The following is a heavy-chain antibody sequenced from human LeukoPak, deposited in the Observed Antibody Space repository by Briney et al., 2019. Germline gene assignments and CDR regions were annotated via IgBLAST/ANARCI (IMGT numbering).Heavy chain of an antibody. CDR1: GFTVSRNY. V-gene: IGHV3-66*01. J-gene: IGHJ3*02. CDR2: IYSGGRT. CDR3: AKEDSSSCAADTDAFDI. D-gene: IGHD6-13*01. Sequence: GGSLRLSCAASGFTVSRNYMSWVRQAPGKGLEWVSVIYSGGRTYYADSVKGRFTISRDNSKNTLYLQMSSLRAEDTAVYYCAKEDSSSCAADTDAFDIWGQGTMVTVSS.